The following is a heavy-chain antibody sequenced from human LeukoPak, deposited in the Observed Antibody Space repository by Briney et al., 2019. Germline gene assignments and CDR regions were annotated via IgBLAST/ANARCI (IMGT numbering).Heavy chain of an antibody. J-gene: IGHJ6*03. V-gene: IGHV4-59*01. CDR1: GGSISSYY. Sequence: TASETLSLTCTVSGGSISSYYWSWIRQPPGKGLEWIGYIYYSGSTNYNPSLKSRVTISVDTSKNQFSLKLSSVTAADTAVYYCARIATCDILTGSSDPYYYYYMDVWGKGTTVTVSS. D-gene: IGHD3-9*01. CDR2: IYYSGST. CDR3: ARIATCDILTGSSDPYYYYYMDV.